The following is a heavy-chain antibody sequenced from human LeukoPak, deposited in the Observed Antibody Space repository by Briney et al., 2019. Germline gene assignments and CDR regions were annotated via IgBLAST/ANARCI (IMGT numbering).Heavy chain of an antibody. J-gene: IGHJ5*02. CDR2: FIPIFGTA. CDR3: ARALCSGGSCYGDWFDP. Sequence: GASVKVSCKASGGTFSSYTISWVRQAPGQGLEWMGGFIPIFGTANYAQKFQGRVTITADESTSTAYMELSSLRSEDTAVYYCARALCSGGSCYGDWFDPWGQGTLVTVSS. D-gene: IGHD2-15*01. V-gene: IGHV1-69*13. CDR1: GGTFSSYT.